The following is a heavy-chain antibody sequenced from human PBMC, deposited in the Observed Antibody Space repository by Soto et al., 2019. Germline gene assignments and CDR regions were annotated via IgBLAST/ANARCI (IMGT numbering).Heavy chain of an antibody. CDR1: GFTFSGYA. V-gene: IGHV3-64*01. J-gene: IGHJ4*02. CDR2: ISSNGGST. CDR3: ARGPGYYFDY. Sequence: GSLRLSCAASGFTFSGYAMHWVRQAPGKGLEYVSAISSNGGSTYYANSVKGRFTISRDNSKNTLYLQMGSLRAEDMAVYYCARGPGYYFDYWGQGTLVTVSS.